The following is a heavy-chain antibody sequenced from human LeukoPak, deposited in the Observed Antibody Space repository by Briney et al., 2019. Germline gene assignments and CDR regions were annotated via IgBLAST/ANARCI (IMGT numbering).Heavy chain of an antibody. V-gene: IGHV3-7*01. CDR2: IKEDGSEI. CDR1: GFTFNNYW. D-gene: IGHD3-10*01. Sequence: PGGSLRLSCAASGFTFNNYWMSWVRQAPGKGLEWVANIKEDGSEIYYADSVKGRFTISRDNTKNSVYLQMNSLRPEDTAVYYCTKQLGGSGSHWGQGTLVTVSS. CDR3: TKQLGGSGSH. J-gene: IGHJ4*02.